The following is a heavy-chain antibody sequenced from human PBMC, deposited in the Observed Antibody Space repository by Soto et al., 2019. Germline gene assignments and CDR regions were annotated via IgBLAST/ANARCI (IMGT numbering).Heavy chain of an antibody. CDR1: GGSISTYY. Sequence: SETLSLTCTVSGGSISTYYWNWIRQPPGKGLEWIGYIYYTGNTNYNPSLKSRVTIPVDTSKNQFSLKLRSVTAADTAVYYCARVSGGDYDRTFDYWGQGTLVTVSS. CDR2: IYYTGNT. D-gene: IGHD4-17*01. CDR3: ARVSGGDYDRTFDY. V-gene: IGHV4-59*01. J-gene: IGHJ4*02.